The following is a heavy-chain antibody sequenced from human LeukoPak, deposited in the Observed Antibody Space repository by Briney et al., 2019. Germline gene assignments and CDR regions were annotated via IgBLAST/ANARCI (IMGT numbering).Heavy chain of an antibody. D-gene: IGHD6-6*01. J-gene: IGHJ5*02. Sequence: SETLSLTCTVSGGSISSGDYYWSWIRQPPGKGLEWIGYIYYSGSTYYNPSLKSRVTISVDTSKNQFSLKLSSVTAADTAVYYCARGTRPRNWFDPWGQGTLVTVSS. CDR3: ARGTRPRNWFDP. CDR2: IYYSGST. CDR1: GGSISSGDYY. V-gene: IGHV4-30-4*08.